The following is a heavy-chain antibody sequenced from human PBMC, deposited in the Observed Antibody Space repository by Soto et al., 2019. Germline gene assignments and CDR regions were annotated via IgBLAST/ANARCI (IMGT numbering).Heavy chain of an antibody. CDR3: ARVDDSAMALNFDY. Sequence: EVQLVESGGGLVQPGGSLRLSCAASGFTFDSYSMNWVRQAPGKGLEWVSYIDSSSSNKHYAASVKGRFTISRDNAKHALYLQMSSRRDEDTAVYYCARVDDSAMALNFDYWGQGTLVTVSS. J-gene: IGHJ4*02. CDR2: IDSSSSNK. CDR1: GFTFDSYS. V-gene: IGHV3-48*02. D-gene: IGHD5-18*01.